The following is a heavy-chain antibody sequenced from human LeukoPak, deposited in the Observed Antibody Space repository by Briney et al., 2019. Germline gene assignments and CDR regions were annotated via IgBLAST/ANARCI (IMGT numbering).Heavy chain of an antibody. Sequence: SETLSLTCAVYGGSFSGYYWSWIRQPPGKGLEWIGYIYYSGSTNYNPSLKSRVTISVDTSKNQFSLKLSSVTAADTAVYYCASPPYCSGGSCSDYWGQGTLVTVSS. CDR1: GGSFSGYY. CDR2: IYYSGST. V-gene: IGHV4-59*08. D-gene: IGHD2-15*01. CDR3: ASPPYCSGGSCSDY. J-gene: IGHJ4*02.